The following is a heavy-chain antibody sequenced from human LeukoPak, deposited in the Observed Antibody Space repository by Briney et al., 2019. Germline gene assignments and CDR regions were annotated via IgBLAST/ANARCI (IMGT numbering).Heavy chain of an antibody. CDR2: ISAYNGNT. Sequence: GASVKVSCKASGYTFTSYGISWVRQAPGQGLEWMGWISAYNGNTNYAQKLQGRVTMTTDTSTSTAYMELSSLRSEDTAVYYCAREGHGPQNYYYYYYMDVWGKGTTVTVSS. V-gene: IGHV1-18*01. CDR3: AREGHGPQNYYYYYYMDV. J-gene: IGHJ6*03. D-gene: IGHD2-8*01. CDR1: GYTFTSYG.